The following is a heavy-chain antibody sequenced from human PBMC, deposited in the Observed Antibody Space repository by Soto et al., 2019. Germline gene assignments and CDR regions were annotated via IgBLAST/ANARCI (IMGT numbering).Heavy chain of an antibody. CDR1: GFTFSSYA. J-gene: IGHJ5*02. Sequence: GGSLRLSCAASGFTFSSYAMSWVRQAPGKGLEWVSAISGSGGSTYYADSVKGRFTISRDNSKNTLYLQMNSLRAEDTAVYYCAKDRHSGYDFPSDNWFDPWGQGTLVTVSS. V-gene: IGHV3-23*01. CDR2: ISGSGGST. D-gene: IGHD5-12*01. CDR3: AKDRHSGYDFPSDNWFDP.